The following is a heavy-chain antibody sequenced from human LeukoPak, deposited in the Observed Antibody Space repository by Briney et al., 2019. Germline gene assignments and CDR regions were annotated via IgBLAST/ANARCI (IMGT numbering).Heavy chain of an antibody. CDR3: ARRRLGNTMVRGVKGHNWFDP. CDR2: IYHSGST. J-gene: IGHJ5*02. D-gene: IGHD3-10*01. CDR1: GGSISSGGYY. Sequence: PSQTLSLTCTVSGGSISSGGYYWSWIRQPPGKGLEWIGYIYHSGSTYYNPSLKSRVTISVDRSKNQFSLKLSSVTAADTAVYYCARRRLGNTMVRGVKGHNWFDPWGQGTLVTVSS. V-gene: IGHV4-30-2*01.